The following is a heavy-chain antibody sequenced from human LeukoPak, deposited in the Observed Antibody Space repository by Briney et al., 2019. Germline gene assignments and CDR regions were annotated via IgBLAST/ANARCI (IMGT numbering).Heavy chain of an antibody. CDR2: INPNSGGT. CDR3: ARGITMVRGVRGLDWFDP. D-gene: IGHD3-10*01. V-gene: IGHV1-2*02. J-gene: IGHJ5*02. Sequence: ASVKVSCKASGYTFTGYYMHWVRQAPGQGLEWMGWINPNSGGTNYAQKFQGRVTMTRDTSISTAYMELCRLRSDDTAVYYCARGITMVRGVRGLDWFDPWGQGTLVTVSS. CDR1: GYTFTGYY.